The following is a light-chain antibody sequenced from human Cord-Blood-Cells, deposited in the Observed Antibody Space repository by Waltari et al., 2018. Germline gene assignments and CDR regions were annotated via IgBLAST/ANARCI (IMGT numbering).Light chain of an antibody. CDR3: CSYAGSSNRV. Sequence: QSALTQPASVSGSPGQSITISCTGTSSDVGSYNLVSWYQQHPGNAPKLMIYEGSKRPSGGSNRFSDSKSGNTASRTISGLQAEDESDYYCCSYAGSSNRVFGGGTKLTVL. CDR2: EGS. J-gene: IGLJ3*02. V-gene: IGLV2-23*01. CDR1: SSDVGSYNL.